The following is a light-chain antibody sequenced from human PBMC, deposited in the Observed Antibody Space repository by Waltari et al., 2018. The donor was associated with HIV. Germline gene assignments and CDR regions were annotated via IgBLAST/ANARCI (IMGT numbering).Light chain of an antibody. J-gene: IGKJ5*01. CDR2: WAS. V-gene: IGKV4-1*01. Sequence: DVVITQSPASLAESLGERATTSCKSSQSVLYSPRNKQCLAWFQQKPGQPPKLLIYWASTRESGVPDRFSGSGSGTDFTLTISSLQAEDVAIYYCQQYISAPLTFGQGTRLEIK. CDR3: QQYISAPLT. CDR1: QSVLYSPRNKQC.